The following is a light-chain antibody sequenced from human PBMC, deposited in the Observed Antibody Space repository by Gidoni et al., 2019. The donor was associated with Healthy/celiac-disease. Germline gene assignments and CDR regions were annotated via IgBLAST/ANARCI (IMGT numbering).Light chain of an antibody. J-gene: IGKJ1*01. V-gene: IGKV3-20*01. CDR1: QSVSSSY. CDR3: QQYGSSGT. Sequence: EIVLTQSPGTLSLSPGERATLACRASQSVSSSYLAWYQQKPGQAPRLLIYGASSRATGSTDRFSGSGSGTDFTLTISRLEPEDFAVYYCQQYGSSGTFGQGTKVEIK. CDR2: GAS.